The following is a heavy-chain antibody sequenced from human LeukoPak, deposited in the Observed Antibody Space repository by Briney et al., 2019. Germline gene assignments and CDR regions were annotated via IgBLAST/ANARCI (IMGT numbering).Heavy chain of an antibody. CDR3: AIVLDSGAEMATLDY. D-gene: IGHD5-24*01. CDR2: ISGYGDYT. V-gene: IGHV3-64*01. CDR1: GVVISTYA. J-gene: IGHJ4*02. Sequence: GGSLRLSCAVSGVVISTYALHWVRHVPGEGLECVSGISGYGDYTDYVISVKGSFTISRENFKNTVYLQMGRLRAGDMAMYYCAIVLDSGAEMATLDYWGQGTLVTVSS.